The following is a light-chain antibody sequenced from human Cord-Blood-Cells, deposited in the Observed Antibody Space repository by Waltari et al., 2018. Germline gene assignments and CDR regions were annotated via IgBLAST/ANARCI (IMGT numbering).Light chain of an antibody. CDR2: GKN. CDR1: SLRSYY. J-gene: IGLJ1*01. V-gene: IGLV3-19*01. CDR3: NSRDSSGNHYV. Sequence: SSELTQDPAVSVALGQTVRITCQGDSLRSYYASWYQQQPGQAPGLVIYGKNNRPAGIPDRFSGSSSGNTASLTITGAQAEDEADYYWNSRDSSGNHYVFGTGTKVTVL.